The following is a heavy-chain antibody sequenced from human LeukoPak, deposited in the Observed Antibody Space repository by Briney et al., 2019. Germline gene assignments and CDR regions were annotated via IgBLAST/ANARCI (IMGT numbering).Heavy chain of an antibody. CDR3: AKWGDYDVLTGYYVSDF. Sequence: GGSLRLSCAASGFIFSNNAMYWVRQAPGKGLECVSAISGRSDNTYYADSVKGRFTLSRDSSKNTLYLQMNSLRADDTAVYYCAKWGDYDVLTGYYVSDFWGQGTLVTVSS. D-gene: IGHD3-9*01. CDR1: GFIFSNNA. J-gene: IGHJ4*02. CDR2: ISGRSDNT. V-gene: IGHV3-23*01.